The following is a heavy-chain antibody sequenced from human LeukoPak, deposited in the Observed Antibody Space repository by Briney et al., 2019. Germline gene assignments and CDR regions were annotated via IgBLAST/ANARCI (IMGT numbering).Heavy chain of an antibody. V-gene: IGHV4-39*01. CDR3: ARYDSSGYLPDAFDI. D-gene: IGHD3-22*01. CDR2: IYYSGST. CDR1: GGSISSSSYY. J-gene: IGHJ3*02. Sequence: PSETLSLTCTVSGGSISSSSYYWGWIRQPPGKELEWIGSIYYSGSTYYNPSLKSRVSISVDTSKNQFSLKLRSVTAADTAVYYCARYDSSGYLPDAFDIWGQGTMVTVSS.